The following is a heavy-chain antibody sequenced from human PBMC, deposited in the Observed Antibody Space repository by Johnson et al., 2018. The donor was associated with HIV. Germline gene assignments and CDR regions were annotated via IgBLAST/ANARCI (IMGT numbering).Heavy chain of an antibody. CDR2: IKSKADGGTT. CDR3: ARDRGRGSEDAFDI. D-gene: IGHD2-15*01. CDR1: GFTFRNVW. J-gene: IGHJ3*02. V-gene: IGHV3-15*05. Sequence: MLLVESGGGLVKPGGSLRVSCEASGFTFRNVWMSWVRQAPGKGLEWVGRIKSKADGGTTDYAAPVKGRFTISRDNAKNSLYLQMSSLRAEDTALYYCARDRGRGSEDAFDIWGQGTMVTVSS.